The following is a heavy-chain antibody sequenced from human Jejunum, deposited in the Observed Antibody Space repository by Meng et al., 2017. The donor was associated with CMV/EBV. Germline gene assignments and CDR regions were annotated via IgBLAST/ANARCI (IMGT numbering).Heavy chain of an antibody. J-gene: IGHJ4*02. CDR1: AFTFSNYM. D-gene: IGHD1-26*01. CDR3: GRVLKGGTYLDY. Sequence: CVASAFTFSNYMLTWVRQAPGKGLEWVASISISDYKFYADSVKGRFSISRDNAKNSLYLHMSSLRGEDTAVYYCGRVLKGGTYLDYWGQGTRVTVSS. V-gene: IGHV3-21*06. CDR2: ISISDYK.